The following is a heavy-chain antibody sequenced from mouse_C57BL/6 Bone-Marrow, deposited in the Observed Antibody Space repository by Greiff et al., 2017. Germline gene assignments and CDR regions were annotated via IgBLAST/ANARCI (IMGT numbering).Heavy chain of an antibody. D-gene: IGHD1-1*01. CDR1: GFTFSNAG. Sequence: EVMLVESGGGLVQPGGSMQLSCAAYGFTFSNAGMDWVRQSAEKGLMWVAELGNRANNHATYYAESVKGRVTISRDDSKSSVYLQMNSLRAEDTGLSYCPSLLYYFADYWCELLSLTVA. CDR2: LGNRANNHAT. J-gene: IGHJ2*03. CDR3: PSLLYYFADY. V-gene: IGHV6-6*01.